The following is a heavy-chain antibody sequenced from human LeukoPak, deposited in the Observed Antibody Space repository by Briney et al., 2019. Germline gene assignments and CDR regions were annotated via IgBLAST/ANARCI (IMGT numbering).Heavy chain of an antibody. CDR3: ARHPLKAYVSDWFDP. D-gene: IGHD3-10*02. CDR2: IYSSGTT. V-gene: IGHV4-4*07. Sequence: SETLSLTCNVSGASISNYYWTWIRQPAGKGLEWIGRIYSSGTTTYNPSLKSRVAMSVDTSKSQFSLKLSSVTAADTAVYFCARHPLKAYVSDWFDPWGQGTLVTVSS. J-gene: IGHJ5*02. CDR1: GASISNYY.